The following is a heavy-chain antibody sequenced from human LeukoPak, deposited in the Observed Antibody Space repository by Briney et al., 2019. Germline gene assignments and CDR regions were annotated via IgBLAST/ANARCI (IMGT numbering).Heavy chain of an antibody. CDR2: IYSGGNT. CDR3: ARVGSNGYYYVNY. Sequence: GGSLRLSCAASGFTVSSHYMSWVRQAPGKGLEWVSVIYSGGNTYYADSVKGRFTISRDNSKNTLYLQMNGLRAEDTAVYYCARVGSNGYYYVNYWGQGTLVTVSS. CDR1: GFTVSSHY. J-gene: IGHJ4*02. D-gene: IGHD3-22*01. V-gene: IGHV3-66*01.